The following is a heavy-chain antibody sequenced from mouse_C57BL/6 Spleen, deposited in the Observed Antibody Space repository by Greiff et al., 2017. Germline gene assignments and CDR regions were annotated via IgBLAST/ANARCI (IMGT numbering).Heavy chain of an antibody. V-gene: IGHV1-54*01. CDR3: ARGDYDGGAWFAY. D-gene: IGHD2-4*01. J-gene: IGHJ3*01. Sequence: QVQLHQSGAELVRPGTSVKVSCKASGYAFTNYLIEWVKQRPGQGLEWSGVINPGSGGTNYNERFKGKATLTADKSSSTAYMQLSSLTSEDSAVYFCARGDYDGGAWFAYWGQGTLVTVSA. CDR2: INPGSGGT. CDR1: GYAFTNYL.